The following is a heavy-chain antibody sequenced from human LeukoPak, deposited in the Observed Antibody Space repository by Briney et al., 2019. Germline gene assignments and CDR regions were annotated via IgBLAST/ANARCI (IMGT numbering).Heavy chain of an antibody. CDR3: ARGPPAKPGTGYYYGMDV. CDR2: INHSGST. V-gene: IGHV4-34*01. D-gene: IGHD2-2*01. Sequence: PSETLSLTCAVYGGSFSGYYWSWIRQPPGKGLKWIGEINHSGSTNYNPSLKSRVTISVDMSKNQFSLKLSSVTAADSAVYYCARGPPAKPGTGYYYGMDVWGQGTTVTVSS. CDR1: GGSFSGYY. J-gene: IGHJ6*02.